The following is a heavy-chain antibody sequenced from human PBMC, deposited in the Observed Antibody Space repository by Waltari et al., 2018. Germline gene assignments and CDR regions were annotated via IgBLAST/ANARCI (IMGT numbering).Heavy chain of an antibody. CDR1: GDTISGGAYY. J-gene: IGHJ5*01. D-gene: IGHD1-26*01. V-gene: IGHV4-30-4*08. Sequence: QVQLQESGPGLVKPSQTLSLTCAVSGDTISGGAYYWTWIRQPPGKGLEWIGYIYYSGSTYYNPSLKSRVTISIDTSKNQFSLRLSSVTAADTAVYYCARESGATGCDSWGQGTLVTVSS. CDR2: IYYSGST. CDR3: ARESGATGCDS.